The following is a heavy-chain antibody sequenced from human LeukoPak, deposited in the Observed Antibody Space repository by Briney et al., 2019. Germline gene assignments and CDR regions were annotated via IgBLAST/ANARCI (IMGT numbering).Heavy chain of an antibody. V-gene: IGHV4-34*01. CDR1: GGSLSGYY. CDR3: ARAGKVVPYYYYMDV. CDR2: INHSGST. J-gene: IGHJ6*03. Sequence: SETLSLTCAVYGGSLSGYYWSWIRQPPGKGLEWIGEINHSGSTNYNPSLKSRVTISVDTSKNQFFLKLSSVTAADTAVYYCARAGKVVPYYYYMDVWGKGTTVTVSS.